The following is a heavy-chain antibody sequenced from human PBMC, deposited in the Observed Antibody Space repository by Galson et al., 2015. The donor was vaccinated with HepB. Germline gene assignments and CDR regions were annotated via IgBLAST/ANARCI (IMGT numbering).Heavy chain of an antibody. V-gene: IGHV3-53*01. CDR3: ARATRTFFDY. CDR1: GFTVSSNF. J-gene: IGHJ4*02. CDR2: IYRGGST. Sequence: SLRLSCAASGFTVSSNFMTWVRQAPGKGLVWVSVIYRGGSTYYADSVEGRFTISRDSSKNTVYLQMNSLRAEDTAVYYCARATRTFFDYWGQGTLVTVSS. D-gene: IGHD1-26*01.